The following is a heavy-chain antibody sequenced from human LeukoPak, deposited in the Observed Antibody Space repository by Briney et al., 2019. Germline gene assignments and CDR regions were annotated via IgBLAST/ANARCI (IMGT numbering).Heavy chain of an antibody. CDR2: IKSKTDGGTT. Sequence: PGGSLRLSCAASEFTFSNAWMSWVRQAPGKGLEWVGRIKSKTDGGTTDYAAPVKGRFTISRDDSKNTLYLQMNSLKTEDTAVYYCTTVVVVAATRHYWGQGTLVTVSS. CDR1: EFTFSNAW. J-gene: IGHJ4*02. V-gene: IGHV3-15*01. CDR3: TTVVVVAATRHY. D-gene: IGHD2-15*01.